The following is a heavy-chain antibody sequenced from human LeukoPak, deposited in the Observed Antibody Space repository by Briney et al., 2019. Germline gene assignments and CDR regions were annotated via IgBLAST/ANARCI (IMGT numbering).Heavy chain of an antibody. V-gene: IGHV3-15*01. J-gene: IGHJ6*03. CDR3: TTEDIVDVGYYMDV. D-gene: IGHD2-15*01. Sequence: PGGSLRLSCAASGFTFSNAWMSWVRQAPGKGLEWVGRIKSKTDGGTTDYAAPVKGRFTISRDDSKNTLYLQMNSLKTEDTAVYYCTTEDIVDVGYYMDVWGKGTTVTVSS. CDR1: GFTFSNAW. CDR2: IKSKTDGGTT.